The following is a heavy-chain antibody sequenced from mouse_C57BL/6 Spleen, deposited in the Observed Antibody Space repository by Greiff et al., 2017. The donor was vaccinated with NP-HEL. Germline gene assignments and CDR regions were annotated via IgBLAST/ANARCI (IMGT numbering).Heavy chain of an antibody. Sequence: EVKLMESGGGLVKPGGSLKLSCAASGFTFSDYGMHWVRQAPEKGLEWVAYISSGSSTIYYADTVKGRFTISRDNAKNTLFLQMTSLRSEDTAMYYCARPGYDYGYYAMDYWGQGTSVTVSS. J-gene: IGHJ4*01. CDR3: ARPGYDYGYYAMDY. CDR2: ISSGSSTI. D-gene: IGHD2-4*01. CDR1: GFTFSDYG. V-gene: IGHV5-17*01.